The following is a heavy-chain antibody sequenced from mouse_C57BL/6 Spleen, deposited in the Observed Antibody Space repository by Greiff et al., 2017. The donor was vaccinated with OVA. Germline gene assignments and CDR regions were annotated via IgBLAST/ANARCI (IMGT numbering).Heavy chain of an antibody. J-gene: IGHJ4*01. CDR1: GFTFSDYY. V-gene: IGHV5-16*01. D-gene: IGHD1-1*02. Sequence: VQLKESEGGLVQPGSSMKLSCTASGFTFSDYYMAWVRQVPEKGLEWVANINYDGSSTYYLDSLKSRFIISRDNAKNILYLQMSSLKSEDTATYYCARERVYGSYAMDYWGQGTSVTVSS. CDR3: ARERVYGSYAMDY. CDR2: INYDGSST.